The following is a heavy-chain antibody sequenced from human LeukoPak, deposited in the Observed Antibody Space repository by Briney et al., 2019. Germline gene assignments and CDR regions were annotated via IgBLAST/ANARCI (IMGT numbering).Heavy chain of an antibody. D-gene: IGHD2-15*01. Sequence: EGSLRLSCAASGFTFSSYAMSWVRQAPGKGLEWVSAISGSGGSTYYADSVKGRFTISRDNSKNTLYLQMNSLRAEDTAVYYCAKDGLYCSGGSCYSGNWFDPWGQGTLVTVS. CDR3: AKDGLYCSGGSCYSGNWFDP. CDR1: GFTFSSYA. J-gene: IGHJ5*02. CDR2: ISGSGGST. V-gene: IGHV3-23*01.